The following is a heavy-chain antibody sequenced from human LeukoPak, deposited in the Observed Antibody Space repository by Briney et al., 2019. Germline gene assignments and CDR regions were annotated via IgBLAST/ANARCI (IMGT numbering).Heavy chain of an antibody. CDR1: GGTVSSYY. D-gene: IGHD6-19*01. CDR3: ARWYCGGWAFDY. CDR2: IHSSGST. Sequence: SETLSLTCTVSGGTVSSYYWNWIRQPPGKGLEWIGYIHSSGSTKYNPSLKSRVTISVDTSKNQFSLKLSSVTAADTAIYYCARWYCGGWAFDYWGQGTLVSVSS. V-gene: IGHV4-59*08. J-gene: IGHJ4*02.